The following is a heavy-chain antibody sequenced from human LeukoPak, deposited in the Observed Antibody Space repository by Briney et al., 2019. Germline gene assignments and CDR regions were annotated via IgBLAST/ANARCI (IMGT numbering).Heavy chain of an antibody. CDR1: GGSISNTNW. CDR3: SRENGAFSPFGY. D-gene: IGHD2-8*01. CDR2: ISLTGLT. J-gene: IGHJ4*02. Sequence: SETLSLTCGVYGGSISNTNWWSWVRQPPGQGLEWIGEISLTGLTHYNPSLESRVTASLDKSKNHLSLNLTSVTAADTAVYYCSRENGAFSPFGYWGQGTLVTVLS. V-gene: IGHV4-4*02.